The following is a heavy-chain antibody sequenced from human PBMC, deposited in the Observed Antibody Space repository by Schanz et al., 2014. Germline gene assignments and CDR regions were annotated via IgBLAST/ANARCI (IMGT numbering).Heavy chain of an antibody. CDR1: GFTFSSYL. D-gene: IGHD7-27*01. CDR2: IGGSGGST. CDR3: AKDENWALTDY. Sequence: EVQLVESGGGLVQPGGSLTLSCAASGFTFSSYLMSWVRQAPGKGLEWVSGIGGSGGSTDYADSVKGRFTISRDNSKNTVYLQMNSLRPEDTAVYYCAKDENWALTDYWGQGTLVTVSS. J-gene: IGHJ4*02. V-gene: IGHV3-23*04.